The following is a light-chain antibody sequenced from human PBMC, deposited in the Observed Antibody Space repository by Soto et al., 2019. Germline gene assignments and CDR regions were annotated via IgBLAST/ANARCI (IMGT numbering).Light chain of an antibody. Sequence: QSALTQPASVSGSPGQSITISCTGTSSDFASYNFVSWYQHYPGKAPKLIIYEVSNRPSGVSNRFSGSKSGNTASLTISGLHAEDAADYYCSSYTTTSTLIIFGGGTKLTVL. CDR1: SSDFASYNF. CDR2: EVS. V-gene: IGLV2-14*01. J-gene: IGLJ2*01. CDR3: SSYTTTSTLII.